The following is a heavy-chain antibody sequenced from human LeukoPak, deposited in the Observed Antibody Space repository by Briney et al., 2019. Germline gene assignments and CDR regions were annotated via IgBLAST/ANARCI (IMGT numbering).Heavy chain of an antibody. D-gene: IGHD1-1*01. CDR1: GYSISSGCY. J-gene: IGHJ5*02. V-gene: IGHV4-38-2*01. CDR2: IYHSERT. CDR3: ARMFSSHRQLERLLFRGNWFDP. Sequence: PSETLSLTCAVSGYSISSGCYWGWIRQPPGQGLEWIGSIYHSERTFYDPSLKSRVTISRDTSKNQFSLKLSSVSAADAAVYYCARMFSSHRQLERLLFRGNWFDPWGQGILVTVSS.